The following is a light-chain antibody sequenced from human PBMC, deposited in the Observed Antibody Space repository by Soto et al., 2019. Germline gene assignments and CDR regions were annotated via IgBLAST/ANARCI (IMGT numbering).Light chain of an antibody. Sequence: EIVLTQSPGTLSLSPGERATLSCRASQSVTSSHLAWYQQKVGQAPRLLIYGASSRATGIPDRFSGSGSGTDFTLTISRLEPEDFGVYYCHQYGRSPRTFGQGTKVEIK. CDR2: GAS. CDR3: HQYGRSPRT. V-gene: IGKV3-20*01. CDR1: QSVTSSH. J-gene: IGKJ1*01.